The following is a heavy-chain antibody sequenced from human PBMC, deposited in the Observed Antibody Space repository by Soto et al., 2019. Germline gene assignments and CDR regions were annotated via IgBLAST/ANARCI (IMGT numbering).Heavy chain of an antibody. CDR1: GFTFKMCD. CDR2: IDGGGDNT. Sequence: PGGSLRLSCAASGFTFKMCDMSWVRQAPGKGLEWVSGIDGGGDNTQYAGSVQGRFIISRDNSKNTLHLQMNSLRAEDTAVYYCAKDPRGPDYWGLGTMVTVS. V-gene: IGHV3-23*01. CDR3: AKDPRGPDY. J-gene: IGHJ4*02. D-gene: IGHD3-10*01.